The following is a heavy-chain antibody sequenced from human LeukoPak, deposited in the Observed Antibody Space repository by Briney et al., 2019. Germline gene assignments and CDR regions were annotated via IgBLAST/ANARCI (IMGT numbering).Heavy chain of an antibody. V-gene: IGHV3-23*01. J-gene: IGHJ4*02. D-gene: IGHD6-25*01. CDR2: IIVSGTT. Sequence: GGPLRLTCTASGMTVSRGSMIWVGHARGNRLEWVSSIIVSGTTYYADSVKGRFTISRDSFRGTLFLQMDSLRVEDTAVYFCAKGSVGNADFASWGQGALVTVSS. CDR3: AKGSVGNADFAS. CDR1: GMTVSRGS.